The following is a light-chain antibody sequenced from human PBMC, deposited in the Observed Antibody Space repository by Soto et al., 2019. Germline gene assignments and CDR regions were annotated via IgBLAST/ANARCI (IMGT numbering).Light chain of an antibody. CDR2: KAS. J-gene: IGKJ1*01. V-gene: IGKV1-5*03. Sequence: DIQMTQSPSTLSGSVGDRVTITCRASQTISSWLAWYQQKPGKAPKLLIYKASTLKSGVPSRFSGSGSATEFTLTISRLQPDDFATYYCQHYNSYSEAFGQGTKV. CDR3: QHYNSYSEA. CDR1: QTISSW.